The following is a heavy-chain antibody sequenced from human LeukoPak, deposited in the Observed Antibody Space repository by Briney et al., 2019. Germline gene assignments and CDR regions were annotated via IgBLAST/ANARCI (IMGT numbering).Heavy chain of an antibody. D-gene: IGHD3-3*01. V-gene: IGHV3-23*01. CDR2: ITGSGRTT. Sequence: GGSLRLSCAASGLTFNNYAMSRFRQAPGKGLEWVSGITGSGRTTYYADSVKGRFTISRDNSKNSLYLQINSLRAEDTAVYYCAKGLLITILGSLDYWGQGTLVTVSS. CDR3: AKGLLITILGSLDY. J-gene: IGHJ4*02. CDR1: GLTFNNYA.